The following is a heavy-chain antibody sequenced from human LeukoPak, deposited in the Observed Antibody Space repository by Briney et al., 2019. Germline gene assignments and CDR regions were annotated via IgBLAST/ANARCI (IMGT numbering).Heavy chain of an antibody. D-gene: IGHD4-17*01. CDR2: ISSGAKTI. V-gene: IGHV3-48*03. CDR1: GFTFSTYE. Sequence: PGGSLRLSCAASGFTFSTYEMNWVRQAPGKGLEWVSSISSGAKTIYYADSVKGRFTISRDNAKNSLYLQMNSLRAEDTAVYYCARDYGDYLSYDAFDIWGQGTMVTVSS. CDR3: ARDYGDYLSYDAFDI. J-gene: IGHJ3*02.